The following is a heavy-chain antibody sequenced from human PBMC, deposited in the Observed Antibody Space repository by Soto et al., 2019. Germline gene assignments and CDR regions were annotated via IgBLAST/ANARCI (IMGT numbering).Heavy chain of an antibody. J-gene: IGHJ6*02. D-gene: IGHD5-18*01. Sequence: PSETLSLTCTVSGGSISSGDYYWSWIRQPPGKGLEWIGYIYYSGSTNYNPSLKSRITISVDTSKNQFSLKLSSVTAADTAIYYCARFVIGEYSYNYYYGMDVWGQGTTVTVSS. CDR3: ARFVIGEYSYNYYYGMDV. CDR2: IYYSGST. CDR1: GGSISSGDYY. V-gene: IGHV4-61*08.